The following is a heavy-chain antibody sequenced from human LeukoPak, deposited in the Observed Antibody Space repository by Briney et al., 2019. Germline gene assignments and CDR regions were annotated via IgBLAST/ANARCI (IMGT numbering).Heavy chain of an antibody. D-gene: IGHD1-26*01. CDR2: IYYSGST. V-gene: IGHV4-39*01. J-gene: IGHJ4*02. CDR1: GGSISSYY. Sequence: NPSETLSLTCTVSGGSISSYYWGWIRQSPGKGLEWIGSIYYSGSTNYNPSLKSRVTISVDTSKNQFSLKLSSVTAADTAVYYCARHTVGATLGYYFDYWGQGTLVTVSS. CDR3: ARHTVGATLGYYFDY.